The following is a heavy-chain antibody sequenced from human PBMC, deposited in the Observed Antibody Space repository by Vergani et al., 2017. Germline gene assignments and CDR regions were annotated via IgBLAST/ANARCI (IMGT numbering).Heavy chain of an antibody. Sequence: QVQLVQSGAEVKKPGSSVKVSCKASGGTFSSYAISWVRQAPGQGLEWMGRIIPIFGTANYAQKFQGRVTITADESTSTAYMELSSLRSEDTAVYYCAGDRSNDYGDYSYYFDYWGQGTLVTVSS. V-gene: IGHV1-69*15. CDR2: IIPIFGTA. D-gene: IGHD4-17*01. J-gene: IGHJ4*02. CDR3: AGDRSNDYGDYSYYFDY. CDR1: GGTFSSYA.